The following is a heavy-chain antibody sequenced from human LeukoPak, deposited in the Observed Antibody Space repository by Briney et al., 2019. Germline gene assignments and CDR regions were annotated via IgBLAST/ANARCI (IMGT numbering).Heavy chain of an antibody. CDR2: IRYDGSNK. CDR3: ARDSIEATGPHDVYDI. D-gene: IGHD6-13*01. CDR1: GFTFSSYG. V-gene: IGHV3-30*02. Sequence: GGSLRLSCAASGFTFSSYGMHWVRQAPGKGLEWVAFIRYDGSNKYYADSVKGRFTISRDNSKNTLYLQMNSLRVEDTAVYYCARDSIEATGPHDVYDIWGQGTMVTVSS. J-gene: IGHJ3*02.